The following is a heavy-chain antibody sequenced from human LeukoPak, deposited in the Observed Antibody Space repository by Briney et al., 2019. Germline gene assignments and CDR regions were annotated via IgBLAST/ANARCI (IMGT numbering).Heavy chain of an antibody. J-gene: IGHJ6*02. CDR2: IYYSGST. V-gene: IGHV4-61*01. Sequence: PSETLSLTCTVSGGSVSSGSYYWSWIRQPPGKGLEWIGCIYYSGSTNYNPSLKSRVTISVDTSKNQFSLKLSSVTAADTAVYYCARELGGYRYGYEYYYYGMDVWGQGTTVTVSS. D-gene: IGHD5-18*01. CDR3: ARELGGYRYGYEYYYYGMDV. CDR1: GGSVSSGSYY.